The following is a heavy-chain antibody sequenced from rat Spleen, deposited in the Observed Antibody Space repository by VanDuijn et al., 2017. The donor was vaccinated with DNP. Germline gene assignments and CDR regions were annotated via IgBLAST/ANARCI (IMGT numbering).Heavy chain of an antibody. CDR2: ISYSGST. J-gene: IGHJ2*01. V-gene: IGHV3-1*01. CDR3: ARWTRYFDY. D-gene: IGHD1-7*01. CDR1: GYSITTNF. Sequence: EVQLQESGSGLVKPSQSLSLTCSVTGYSITTNFWGWIRKFPGNKMEYIGHISYSGSTNYNPSLKSRISITRDTSKNHFFLQLNSVTTEDTATYYCARWTRYFDYWGQGVMVTVSS.